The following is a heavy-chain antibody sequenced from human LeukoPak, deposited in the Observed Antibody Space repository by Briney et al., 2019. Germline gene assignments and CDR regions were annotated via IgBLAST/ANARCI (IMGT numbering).Heavy chain of an antibody. D-gene: IGHD2-2*01. J-gene: IGHJ5*02. V-gene: IGHV4-34*01. Sequence: SETLSLTYAVSGVSFSGYYCSCIRQPPGKGLEWIGEINHSGSTNYNPSLKSRVTISLDTSKNQLSLKLSSVTAADTAVYYCARSVLPNPGGPTAMSTQSTQNWFGPWGQGTLLTVST. CDR1: GVSFSGYY. CDR2: INHSGST. CDR3: ARSVLPNPGGPTAMSTQSTQNWFGP.